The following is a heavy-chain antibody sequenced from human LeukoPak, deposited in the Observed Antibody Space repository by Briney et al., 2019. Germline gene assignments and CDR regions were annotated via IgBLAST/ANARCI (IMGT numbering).Heavy chain of an antibody. CDR2: IYRDGTI. CDR3: AKVRSPLANCGGDCYSPFDY. D-gene: IGHD2-21*01. J-gene: IGHJ4*02. CDR1: GFTVNTNY. V-gene: IGHV3-53*01. Sequence: GGSLRLSCAVSGFTVNTNYVAWVRQAPGKGLEWVSVIYRDGTIYYTSSVRGRFTISRDNSKNTLYLQMNSLRAEDTAVYYCAKVRSPLANCGGDCYSPFDYWGQGTLVTVSS.